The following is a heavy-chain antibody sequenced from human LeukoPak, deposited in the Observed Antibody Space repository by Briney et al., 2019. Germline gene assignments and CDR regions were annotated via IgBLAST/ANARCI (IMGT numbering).Heavy chain of an antibody. CDR1: GFTFSNYW. J-gene: IGHJ4*02. CDR2: TKEDGSAK. V-gene: IGHV3-7*01. Sequence: GGSLRLSCAVSGFTFSNYWMSWVRQGPGKGLEWVANTKEDGSAKYYVDSVKGRFTVSRDNAMNSLYLQMNSLRVEDTAVYYCARRGSLDNWGQGTLVTVSS. CDR3: ARRGSLDN. D-gene: IGHD3-10*01.